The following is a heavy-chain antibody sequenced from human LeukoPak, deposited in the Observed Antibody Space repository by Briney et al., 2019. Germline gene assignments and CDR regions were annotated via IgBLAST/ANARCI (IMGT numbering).Heavy chain of an antibody. CDR1: GYTFTSYG. J-gene: IGHJ4*02. Sequence: GASVKVSCKASGYTFTSYGISWVRQAPGQGLEWMGWISAYNGNTNYAQKLQGRVTMTTDTSTSTAYMELRSLRSDDTAGYYCARELEGYTIFGVVIMGYFDYWGQGTLVTVSS. V-gene: IGHV1-18*01. D-gene: IGHD3-3*01. CDR2: ISAYNGNT. CDR3: ARELEGYTIFGVVIMGYFDY.